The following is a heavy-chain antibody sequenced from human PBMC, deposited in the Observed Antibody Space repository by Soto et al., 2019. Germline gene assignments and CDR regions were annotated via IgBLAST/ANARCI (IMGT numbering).Heavy chain of an antibody. V-gene: IGHV3-30*18. CDR1: GFTFSSYG. Sequence: QVQLVESGGGVVQAGRSLRLSCAASGFTFSSYGMHWVRQAPGKGLEWVAVISYDGSNKYYADSVKGRFTISRDNSKNTLYLQMNSLRAEDTAVYYCAKLVGALPPEPFDYWGQGTLVTVSS. CDR2: ISYDGSNK. J-gene: IGHJ4*02. CDR3: AKLVGALPPEPFDY. D-gene: IGHD1-26*01.